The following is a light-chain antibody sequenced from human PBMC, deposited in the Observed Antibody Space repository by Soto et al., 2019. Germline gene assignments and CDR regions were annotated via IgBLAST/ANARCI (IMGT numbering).Light chain of an antibody. J-gene: IGLJ3*02. CDR3: CSYTGSSTNWV. CDR2: EAS. CDR1: SSDVGSYNL. Sequence: QSALTQPASVSGSPGQSITISCTGTSSDVGSYNLVSWYQHHPGKAPKLVIYEASERPSGVSNRFPGSRSGNTASLTISGLQAEDEADYYCCSYTGSSTNWVFGGGTKVTVL. V-gene: IGLV2-23*01.